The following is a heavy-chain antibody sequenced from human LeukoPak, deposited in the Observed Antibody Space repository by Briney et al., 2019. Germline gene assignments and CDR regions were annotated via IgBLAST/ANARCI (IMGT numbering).Heavy chain of an antibody. CDR2: IWYDGSNK. CDR3: ARGQMLTIKYDY. D-gene: IGHD5-24*01. CDR1: GFTFSTYG. V-gene: IGHV3-33*01. J-gene: IGHJ4*02. Sequence: GGSLRHSCAASGFTFSTYGMHWVRQAPGKGLEWVAVIWYDGSNKYYADSVKGRFTISRDNSKNTLFLQMNSLRAEDTAVYYCARGQMLTIKYDYWGQGTLVTVSS.